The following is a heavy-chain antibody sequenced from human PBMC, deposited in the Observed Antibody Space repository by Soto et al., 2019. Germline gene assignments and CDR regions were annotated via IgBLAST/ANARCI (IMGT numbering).Heavy chain of an antibody. CDR3: AKDPRSSGERYYFDY. V-gene: IGHV3-23*01. CDR2: ISGSGGST. D-gene: IGHD3-22*01. J-gene: IGHJ4*02. Sequence: HPGGSLRLSCAASGFTFSSYAMSWVRQAPGKGLEWVSAISGSGGSTYYADSVKGRFTISRDNSKNTLYLQMNSLRAEDTAVYYCAKDPRSSGERYYFDYWGQGTLVTVSS. CDR1: GFTFSSYA.